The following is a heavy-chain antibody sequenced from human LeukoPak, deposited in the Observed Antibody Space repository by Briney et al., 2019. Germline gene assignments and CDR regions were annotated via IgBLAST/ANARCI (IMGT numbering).Heavy chain of an antibody. CDR3: ARDPLYCSSTSCSTGYYYGMDV. Sequence: SETLSLTCTVSGGSISSYYWSWIRQPPGKGLEWIGYIYYSGSTNYNPSLKSRVTISVDTSKNQFSLKLSSVTAADTAVYYCARDPLYCSSTSCSTGYYYGMDVWGQGTTVTVSS. J-gene: IGHJ6*02. CDR2: IYYSGST. D-gene: IGHD2-2*01. CDR1: GGSISSYY. V-gene: IGHV4-59*12.